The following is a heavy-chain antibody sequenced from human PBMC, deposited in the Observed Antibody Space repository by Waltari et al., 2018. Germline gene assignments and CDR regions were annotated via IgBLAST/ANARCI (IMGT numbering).Heavy chain of an antibody. Sequence: QVQLVQSGAEVKKPGASVKVSCKASGYTFTSYDIHWVRQATGKGLEWMGWMNPNSGNTGYAQKFQGRVTMTRNTSISTAYMELSSLRSEDTAVYYCARGGTYYDILTGYYKTYYFDYWGQGTLVTVSS. CDR3: ARGGTYYDILTGYYKTYYFDY. J-gene: IGHJ4*02. CDR1: GYTFTSYD. V-gene: IGHV1-8*01. D-gene: IGHD3-9*01. CDR2: MNPNSGNT.